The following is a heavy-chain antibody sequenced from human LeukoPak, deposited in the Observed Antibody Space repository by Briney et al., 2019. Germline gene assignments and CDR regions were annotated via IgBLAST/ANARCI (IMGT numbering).Heavy chain of an antibody. CDR2: INPNSGDT. D-gene: IGHD6-13*01. CDR3: ARRIAAAGLDY. V-gene: IGHV1-2*02. Sequence: ASVKVSCKASGYIFTGYYMHWVRQAPGQGLEWMGWINPNSGDTNYAQKFQGRVTMTRDTSISTAYMELSRLRSDDTAVYYCARRIAAAGLDYWGQGTLVTVSS. J-gene: IGHJ4*02. CDR1: GYIFTGYY.